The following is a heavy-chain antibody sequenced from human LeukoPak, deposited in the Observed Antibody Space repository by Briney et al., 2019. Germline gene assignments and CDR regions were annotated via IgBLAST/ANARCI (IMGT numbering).Heavy chain of an antibody. J-gene: IGHJ2*01. Sequence: GGSLRLSCAASGFTFSSDGMHWVRQAPGKGLEWVAFIRYDGSNKYYADSVKGRFTISRDNSKNTLYLQMNSLRAEDTAVYYCANGATPGWYFDLWGRGTLVTVSS. CDR2: IRYDGSNK. V-gene: IGHV3-30*02. CDR1: GFTFSSDG. CDR3: ANGATPGWYFDL. D-gene: IGHD4/OR15-4a*01.